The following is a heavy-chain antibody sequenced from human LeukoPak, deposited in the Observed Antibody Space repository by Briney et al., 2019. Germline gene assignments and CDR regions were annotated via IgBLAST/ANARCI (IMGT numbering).Heavy chain of an antibody. CDR1: GGSIDSGGYS. D-gene: IGHD4-17*01. V-gene: IGHV4-30-2*01. CDR3: ARDRYGDHTCFDY. J-gene: IGHJ4*02. CDR2: IYHSGST. Sequence: SQTLSLTCAVSGGSIDSGGYSWSWIRQPPGKGLEWIGYIYHSGSTYYNPSLKSRVTISVDRSKNQFSLNLSSVTAAGTAVYYCARDRYGDHTCFDYWGQGTLVTVSS.